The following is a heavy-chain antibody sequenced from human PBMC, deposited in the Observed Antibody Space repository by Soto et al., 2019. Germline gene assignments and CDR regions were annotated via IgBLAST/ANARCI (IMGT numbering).Heavy chain of an antibody. J-gene: IGHJ2*01. V-gene: IGHV4-59*01. Sequence: KGLEWIGYIYYSGITNYNPSLKSRVTLSVDTSKNQFSLKLSSVTAEDTAVYYCARCFFFQAEDGIRDVRSVSAFLLNRSSDL. D-gene: IGHD3-10*02. CDR3: ARCFFFQAEDGIRDVRSVSAFLLNRSSDL. CDR2: IYYSGIT.